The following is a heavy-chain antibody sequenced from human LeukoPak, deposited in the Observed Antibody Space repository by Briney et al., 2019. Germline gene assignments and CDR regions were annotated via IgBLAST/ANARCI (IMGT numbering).Heavy chain of an antibody. CDR3: ARTTEAHSWLTRYYSYYMDV. J-gene: IGHJ6*03. CDR2: ISYSGNT. CDR1: GVSISSYY. V-gene: IGHV4-59*01. D-gene: IGHD6-13*01. Sequence: SETLSLTCTVSGVSISSYYWTWIRQPPGKGLEWIGYISYSGNTKYNPSLKSRVTISVDTSKNQFSLKLSSVTAADTAVYYCARTTEAHSWLTRYYSYYMDVWGKGTTVTVSS.